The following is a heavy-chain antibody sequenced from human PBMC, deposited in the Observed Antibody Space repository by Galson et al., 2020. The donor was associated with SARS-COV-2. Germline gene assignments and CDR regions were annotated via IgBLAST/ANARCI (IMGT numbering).Heavy chain of an antibody. D-gene: IGHD1-26*01. CDR3: ARDRGGIVGATLLDY. J-gene: IGHJ4*02. V-gene: IGHV3-21*01. Sequence: GESLKISCAASGFTFSSYSMNWVRQAPGKGLEWVSSISSSSSYIYYADSVTGRFTISRDNAKNSLYLQMNSLRAEDTAVYYCARDRGGIVGATLLDYWGQGTLVTVSS. CDR1: GFTFSSYS. CDR2: ISSSSSYI.